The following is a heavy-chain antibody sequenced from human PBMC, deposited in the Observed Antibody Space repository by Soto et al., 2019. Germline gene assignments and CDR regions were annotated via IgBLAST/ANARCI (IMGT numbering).Heavy chain of an antibody. CDR1: GDSISNLDYF. D-gene: IGHD7-27*01. CDR2: IYNSATT. Sequence: SETLSLTCSVSGDSISNLDYFWAWIRQPPVQALEYIGYIYNSATTYYNPSFESRVASSVDTSKSQFSRNVTSVTAADTAVYFCARGRYCLTGRFFPNWFDSWGQGALVTVSS. V-gene: IGHV4-30-4*01. J-gene: IGHJ5*01. CDR3: ARGRYCLTGRFFPNWFDS.